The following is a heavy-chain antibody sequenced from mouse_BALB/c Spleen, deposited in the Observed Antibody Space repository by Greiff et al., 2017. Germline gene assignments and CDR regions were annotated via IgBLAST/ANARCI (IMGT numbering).Heavy chain of an antibody. D-gene: IGHD1-2*01. CDR2: IWSGGST. V-gene: IGHV2-2*02. J-gene: IGHJ3*01. Sequence: VMLVESGPGLVQPSQSLSITCTVSGFSLTSYGVHWVRQSPGKGLEWLGVIWSGGSTDYNAAFISRLSISKDNSKSQVFFKMNSLQANDTAIYYCARNDYGYVSAYWGQGTLVTVSA. CDR3: ARNDYGYVSAY. CDR1: GFSLTSYG.